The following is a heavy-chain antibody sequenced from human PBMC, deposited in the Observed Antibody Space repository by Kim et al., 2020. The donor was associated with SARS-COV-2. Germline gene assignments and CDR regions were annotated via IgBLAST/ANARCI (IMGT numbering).Heavy chain of an antibody. V-gene: IGHV1-2*02. D-gene: IGHD3-3*01. Sequence: ASVKVSCKASGYTFTGYYMHWVRQAPGQGLEWMGWINPNSGGTNYAQKFQGRVTRTRDTSISTAYMELSRLRSDDTAVYYCGWNYDFWSGYPSGMDVWGQGPTVT. CDR2: INPNSGGT. J-gene: IGHJ6*02. CDR1: GYTFTGYY. CDR3: GWNYDFWSGYPSGMDV.